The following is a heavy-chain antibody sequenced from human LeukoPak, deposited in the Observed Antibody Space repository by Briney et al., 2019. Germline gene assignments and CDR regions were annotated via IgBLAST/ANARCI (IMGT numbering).Heavy chain of an antibody. J-gene: IGHJ4*02. V-gene: IGHV3-30-3*01. Sequence: GRSLRLSCAASGFTFSSYAMHWARQAPGKGLEWVAVISYDGSNKYYADSVKGRFTISRDNSKNTLYLQMNSLRAEDTAVYYCARGPRDVVVVAVGYYFDYWGQGTLVTVSS. CDR1: GFTFSSYA. CDR3: ARGPRDVVVVAVGYYFDY. D-gene: IGHD2-15*01. CDR2: ISYDGSNK.